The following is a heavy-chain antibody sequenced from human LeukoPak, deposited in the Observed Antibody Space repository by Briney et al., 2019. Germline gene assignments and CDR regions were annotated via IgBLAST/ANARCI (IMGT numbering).Heavy chain of an antibody. CDR3: ARYGAGYSSGWYVDY. J-gene: IGHJ4*02. CDR2: INAGNGNT. V-gene: IGHV1-3*01. D-gene: IGHD6-19*01. Sequence: ASVKVSCKASGCTFTSYAMHWVRQAPGQRLEWMGWINAGNGNTKYSQKFQGRVTITRDTSASTAYMELSSLRSEDTAVYYCARYGAGYSSGWYVDYWGQGTLVTVSS. CDR1: GCTFTSYA.